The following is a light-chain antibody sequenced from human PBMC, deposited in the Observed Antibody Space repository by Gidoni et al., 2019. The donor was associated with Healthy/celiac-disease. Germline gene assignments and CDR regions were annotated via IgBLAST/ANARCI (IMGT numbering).Light chain of an antibody. J-gene: IGKJ5*01. CDR3: QQYDNLPST. CDR1: RDISIY. CDR2: DAS. V-gene: IGKV1-33*01. Sequence: DIQMTQSPSSLSASVGDRVTITCQASRDISIYLNWYQQKPGKAPKLLIYDASKLETGVPSRFSGRGSGTDFTFTISSLQPEDIATYYCQQYDNLPSTFGQGTRLEIK.